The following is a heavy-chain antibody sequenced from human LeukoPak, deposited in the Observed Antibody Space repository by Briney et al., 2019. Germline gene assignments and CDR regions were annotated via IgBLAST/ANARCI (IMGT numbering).Heavy chain of an antibody. Sequence: PSETLSLTCAVSGYSISSGYYWGWIRQPPGKGLERIGSIYHSGSTYYNPSLKSRVTISVDTSKNQFSLKLSSVTAADTAVSYCARSYYDFWSGYYYWGQGTLVTVSS. CDR1: GYSISSGYY. D-gene: IGHD3-3*01. J-gene: IGHJ4*02. CDR3: ARSYYDFWSGYYY. CDR2: IYHSGST. V-gene: IGHV4-38-2*01.